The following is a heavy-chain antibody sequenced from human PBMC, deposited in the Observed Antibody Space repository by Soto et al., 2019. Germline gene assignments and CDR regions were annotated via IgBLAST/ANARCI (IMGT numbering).Heavy chain of an antibody. CDR3: VRGGGEKFAMYDAFEI. CDR2: IYYNGDT. D-gene: IGHD2-21*01. V-gene: IGHV4-31*03. CDR1: GGSISSGGYY. J-gene: IGHJ3*02. Sequence: QVQLQGSGPGLVKPSQTLSLTCTVSGGSISSGGYYWTWIRQHPGKGLEWIGYIYYNGDTYYNPSLKSRVTISVDTSKNQFSLKLYSVTAADTAVDYCVRGGGEKFAMYDAFEIWGQGTMVTVSS.